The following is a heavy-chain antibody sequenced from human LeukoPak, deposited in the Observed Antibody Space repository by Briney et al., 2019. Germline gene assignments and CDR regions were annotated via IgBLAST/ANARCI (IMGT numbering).Heavy chain of an antibody. J-gene: IGHJ5*02. V-gene: IGHV3-11*01. D-gene: IGHD2-2*01. CDR1: GFTYSDYY. CDR2: ISSSCNTI. Sequence: GVSLTLSCAASGFTYSDYYMRWIRHAPGKGLEWLSYISSSCNTIYYADSVKIRFTLSRDNAKHSLYLQMHGLSAQDTAVYYCARVGTTSDIVVDNWFDPWGQGTLVTVSS. CDR3: ARVGTTSDIVVDNWFDP.